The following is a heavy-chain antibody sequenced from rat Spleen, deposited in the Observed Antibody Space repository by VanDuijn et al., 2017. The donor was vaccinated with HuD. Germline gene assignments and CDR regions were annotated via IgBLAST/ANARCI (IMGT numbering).Heavy chain of an antibody. D-gene: IGHD4-1*01. J-gene: IGHJ3*01. CDR2: INIDGSRT. CDR1: GFTFSSYW. V-gene: IGHV5-58*01. CDR3: ATRGPWFAY. Sequence: EVQLVESGGGLVQPGRSLKLSCVASGFTFSSYWMYWIRQAPGKGLEWVSSINIDGSRTYYRDSVQGRFTISRDNAKSTLYLQMDSLRSEDTATYYCATRGPWFAYWGQGTLVTVSS.